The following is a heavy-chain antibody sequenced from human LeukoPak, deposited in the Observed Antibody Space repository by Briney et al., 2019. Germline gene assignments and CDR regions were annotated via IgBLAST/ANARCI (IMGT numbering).Heavy chain of an antibody. CDR2: IKQDGSEK. V-gene: IGHV3-7*01. J-gene: IGHJ4*02. CDR3: AIDYYDSSGYYFLDY. D-gene: IGHD3-22*01. Sequence: GGSLRLSCAASGFTFSSYWMSWVRHAPGKGLEWVANIKQDGSEKYYVDSVKGRFTISRDNAKNSLYLQMNSLRAEDTAVYYCAIDYYDSSGYYFLDYWGQGTLVTVSS. CDR1: GFTFSSYW.